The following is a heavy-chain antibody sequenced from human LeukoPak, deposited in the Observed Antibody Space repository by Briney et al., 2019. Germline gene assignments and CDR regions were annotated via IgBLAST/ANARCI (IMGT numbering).Heavy chain of an antibody. V-gene: IGHV3-74*01. CDR3: VRDDSGGNSGIDY. D-gene: IGHD4-23*01. J-gene: IGHJ4*01. Sequence: QPGRSLTLSCAASGFTFSSYWMHWVRQAPGKGMVWVSRINNDGRSTDYADSVKGRFTISRDNAKNTLYLQMNSLRAEDTAVYYCVRDDSGGNSGIDYWGQGTLVTVSS. CDR1: GFTFSSYW. CDR2: INNDGRST.